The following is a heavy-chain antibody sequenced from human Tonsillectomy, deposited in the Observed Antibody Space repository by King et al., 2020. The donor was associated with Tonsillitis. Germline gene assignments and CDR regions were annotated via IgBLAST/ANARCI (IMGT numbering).Heavy chain of an antibody. CDR2: IYYSGST. D-gene: IGHD3-10*01. J-gene: IGHJ5*02. CDR1: GGSISSGGYY. Sequence: VQLQESGPGLVKPSQTLSLTCTVSGGSISSGGYYWSWIRQHPGKGLEWIGYIYYSGSTYYNPSLKSRVTISVDTTKNQFSLRLSPVTSADTPLYHLAGGRAVVRGPITNWFAPWGEGTLVTVSS. CDR3: AGGRAVVRGPITNWFAP. V-gene: IGHV4-31*03.